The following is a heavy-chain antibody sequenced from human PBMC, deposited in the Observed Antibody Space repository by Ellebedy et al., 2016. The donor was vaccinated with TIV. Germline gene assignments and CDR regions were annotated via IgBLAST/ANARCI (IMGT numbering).Heavy chain of an antibody. D-gene: IGHD6-19*01. Sequence: GESLKISCAASGFTFTSYAMHWVRQAPGKGLEWVAVISYDGSSKYYADSVKGRFTISRDNSMTTLYLQMNSLRAEDKSVYYCARDLDKSSGWYGGAGYWGQGTLVTVSS. CDR1: GFTFTSYA. CDR2: ISYDGSSK. CDR3: ARDLDKSSGWYGGAGY. J-gene: IGHJ4*02. V-gene: IGHV3-30-3*01.